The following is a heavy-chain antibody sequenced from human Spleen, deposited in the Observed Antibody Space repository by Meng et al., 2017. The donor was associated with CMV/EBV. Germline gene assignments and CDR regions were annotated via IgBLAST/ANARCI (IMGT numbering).Heavy chain of an antibody. D-gene: IGHD3-3*01. CDR1: ISSSSYY. J-gene: IGHJ4*02. Sequence: ISSSSYYWGWIRQPPGEGLEWIGSIYYSGSTYYNPSLKSRVTISVDTSKNQFSLKLSSVTAADTAVYYCARHVYDFWSGYYGYYFDYWGQGTLVTVSS. CDR2: IYYSGST. V-gene: IGHV4-39*01. CDR3: ARHVYDFWSGYYGYYFDY.